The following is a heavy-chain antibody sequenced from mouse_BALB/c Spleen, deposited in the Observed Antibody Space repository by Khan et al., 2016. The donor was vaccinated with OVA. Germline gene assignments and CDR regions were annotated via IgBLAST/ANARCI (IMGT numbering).Heavy chain of an antibody. V-gene: IGHV1-77*01. CDR2: IYPGSGNT. CDR3: TRPTYYDSSNSYWHFAV. J-gene: IGHJ1*01. Sequence: VQLQESGPDLVKPWPSVEMSCKASGYTFTDYVVNWVRQRTGQGLEWLGEIYPGSGNTYYNEQFKNKTTLTADTSSNTAYMQLSRLTSEDSADYYGTRPTYYDSSNSYWHFAVWGEGTTVTVSS. CDR1: GYTFTDYV. D-gene: IGHD1-1*01.